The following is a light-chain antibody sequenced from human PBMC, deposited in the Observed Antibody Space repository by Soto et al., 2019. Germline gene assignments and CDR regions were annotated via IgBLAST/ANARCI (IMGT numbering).Light chain of an antibody. CDR3: QQYYSTPPWT. J-gene: IGKJ1*01. CDR2: WAS. CDR1: QSVSYSSNNKNY. Sequence: DIVMTQSPDSLAVSLGERATINCKSSQSVSYSSNNKNYLAWYQQKAGQPPKLLIYWASTRESGVPDRFSGSGSGTDFTITISSLQAEDLAVYYCQQYYSTPPWTFGQGTKVEIK. V-gene: IGKV4-1*01.